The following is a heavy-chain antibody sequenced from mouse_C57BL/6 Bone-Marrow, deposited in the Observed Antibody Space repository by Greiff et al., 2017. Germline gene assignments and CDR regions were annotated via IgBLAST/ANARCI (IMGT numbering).Heavy chain of an antibody. CDR1: GFTFSDYY. CDR2: ISNGGGST. V-gene: IGHV5-12*01. D-gene: IGHD4-1*01. CDR3: ARWDSVYAMDY. J-gene: IGHJ4*01. Sequence: DVQLVESGGGLVQPGGSLKLSCAASGFTFSDYYMYWVRQTPEKRLEWVAYISNGGGSTYYPDTVKGRFTISRDNAKNTLYLQMSRLKSEDTAMYYCARWDSVYAMDYWGQGTSVTVSS.